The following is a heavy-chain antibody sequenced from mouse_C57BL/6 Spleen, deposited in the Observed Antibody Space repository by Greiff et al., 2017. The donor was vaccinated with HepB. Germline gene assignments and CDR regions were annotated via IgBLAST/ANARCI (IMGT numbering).Heavy chain of an antibody. CDR1: GYSITSGYY. CDR2: ISYDGSN. J-gene: IGHJ3*01. CDR3: ARDYAAY. D-gene: IGHD6-5*01. Sequence: EVKLVESGPGLVKPSQSLSLTCSVTGYSITSGYYWNWIRQFPGNKLEWMGYISYDGSNNYNPSLKNRISITRDTSKNQFFLKLNSVTTEDTATYYCARDYAAYWGQGTLVTVSA. V-gene: IGHV3-6*01.